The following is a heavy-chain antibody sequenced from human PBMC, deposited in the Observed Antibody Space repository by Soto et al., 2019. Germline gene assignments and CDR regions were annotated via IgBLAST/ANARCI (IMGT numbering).Heavy chain of an antibody. D-gene: IGHD1-1*01. CDR2: ISSDGNKK. V-gene: IGHV3-30-3*01. CDR1: KFISSTYA. CDR3: TRDLRPRQQLALLLDY. Sequence: HPGGSLRLSCAASKFISSTYAMHWVRQAPGKGLEWVAVISSDGNKKYYADSVKGRFTISRDNSKNTLYLQMNSLRVEDTAFYYCTRDLRPRQQLALLLDYWGQGNPVTVSS. J-gene: IGHJ4*02.